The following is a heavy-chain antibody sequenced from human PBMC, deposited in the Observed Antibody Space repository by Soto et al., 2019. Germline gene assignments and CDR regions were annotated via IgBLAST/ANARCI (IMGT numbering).Heavy chain of an antibody. J-gene: IGHJ6*02. D-gene: IGHD2-2*01. CDR3: SRGSDIVVEPAAMTASYYFGMDV. Sequence: QVQLVESGGGVVQPGRSLRLSCAASGFTFSDYALHWVRQAPGKGLEWVALISYDGRNRYYADSVRGRFTMSRDNSKNTLYLQMNSLRAEDTAVYYCSRGSDIVVEPAAMTASYYFGMDVWGQGTTVTVSS. CDR2: ISYDGRNR. CDR1: GFTFSDYA. V-gene: IGHV3-30*04.